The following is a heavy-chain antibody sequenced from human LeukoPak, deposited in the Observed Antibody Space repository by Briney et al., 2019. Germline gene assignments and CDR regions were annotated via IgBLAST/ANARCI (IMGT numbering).Heavy chain of an antibody. CDR2: IRSKVNSYAT. CDR3: TACSDCSSTNCYECNYYYYYMDV. J-gene: IGHJ6*03. V-gene: IGHV3-73*01. Sequence: HSGGSLRLSCAASGFTFSDSAMHWVRQASGKGLEWVGRIRSKVNSYATVYGASVKGRFTISRDDSKKTAYLQMNSLKTEDTAVYYCTACSDCSSTNCYECNYYYYYMDVWGKGTTVTVSS. CDR1: GFTFSDSA. D-gene: IGHD2-2*01.